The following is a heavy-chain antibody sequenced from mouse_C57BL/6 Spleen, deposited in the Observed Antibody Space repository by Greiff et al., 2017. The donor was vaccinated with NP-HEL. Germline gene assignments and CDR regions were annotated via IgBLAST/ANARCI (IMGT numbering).Heavy chain of an antibody. D-gene: IGHD5-5*01. CDR2: ISYDGSN. J-gene: IGHJ1*03. Sequence: DVHLVESGPGLVKPSQSLSLTCSVTGYSITSGYYWNWIRQFPGNKLEWMGYISYDGSNNYNPSLKNRISITRDTSKNQFFLKLNSVTTEDTATYYCASLPSRYFDVWGTGTTVTVSS. CDR3: ASLPSRYFDV. CDR1: GYSITSGYY. V-gene: IGHV3-6*01.